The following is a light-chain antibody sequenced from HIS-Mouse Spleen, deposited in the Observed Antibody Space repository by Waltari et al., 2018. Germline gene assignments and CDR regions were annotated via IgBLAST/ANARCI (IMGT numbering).Light chain of an antibody. J-gene: IGLJ2*01. CDR1: ALPKTS. CDR3: YSTDSSGNHRV. CDR2: EDS. V-gene: IGLV3-10*01. Sequence: SYELTQPPSVSVSPGQTARITCSGDALPKTSAYCYQQKSGQAPVLVIYEDSKRPSGIPERFTGSSSGTMATLTISGAQVEDEADYYCYSTDSSGNHRVFGGGTKLTVL.